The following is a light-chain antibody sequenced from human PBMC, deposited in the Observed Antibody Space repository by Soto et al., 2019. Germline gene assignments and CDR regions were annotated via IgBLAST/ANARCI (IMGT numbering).Light chain of an antibody. J-gene: IGKJ3*01. V-gene: IGKV4-1*01. CDR1: QSIFYSSYNKSY. CDR2: WAS. CDR3: QQFYSAPFT. Sequence: DNVMTQSPDSLAVSLGERATIKCKSSQSIFYSSYNKSYLAWYQQKSGQSPKLLISWASSRQSGVPDRFSGSGSGTDFALTLSSLQAEDVAVYYCQQFYSAPFTFGPGTKVDIK.